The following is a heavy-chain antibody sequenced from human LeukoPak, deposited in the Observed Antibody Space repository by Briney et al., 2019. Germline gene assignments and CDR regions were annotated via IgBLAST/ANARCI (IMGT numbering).Heavy chain of an antibody. Sequence: PSETLSLTCIVSGGSISSGSYYWGWVRQPPGKGLEWIGSIFYSGSTYYNPSLKSRVTISVDTSKNQFSLKLSSVTAADTAVYYCARDGESSGWYRGTEYFQHWGQGTLVTVSS. CDR1: GGSISSGSYY. CDR2: IFYSGST. CDR3: ARDGESSGWYRGTEYFQH. D-gene: IGHD6-19*01. V-gene: IGHV4-39*07. J-gene: IGHJ1*01.